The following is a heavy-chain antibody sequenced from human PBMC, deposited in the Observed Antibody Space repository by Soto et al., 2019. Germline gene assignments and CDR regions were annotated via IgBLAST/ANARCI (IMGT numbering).Heavy chain of an antibody. CDR1: FTFSMYS. D-gene: IGHD1-26*01. Sequence: EVQVVESGGGLVQPGGSLRLSCSFTFSMYSMNWVRQAPGKGLEWVASISSGGTYIKYADSVKGRFTISRDNAKNSVSLQMNSLRVDDTAVYFCTREQGVSYDSWFDPWGQGTLVTVSS. CDR3: TREQGVSYDSWFDP. J-gene: IGHJ5*02. CDR2: ISSGGTYI. V-gene: IGHV3-21*01.